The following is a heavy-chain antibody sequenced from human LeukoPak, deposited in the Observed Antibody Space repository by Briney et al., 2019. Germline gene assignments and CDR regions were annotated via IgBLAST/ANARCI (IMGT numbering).Heavy chain of an antibody. CDR2: IDREGDTK. CDR3: ARGPTTYGGNSVHWYFDL. V-gene: IGHV3-74*01. CDR1: GFTLSNYW. J-gene: IGHJ2*01. Sequence: GGSLRLSCAASGFTLSNYWMHWVRQAPGKGLMWVSRIDREGDTKNYVDSVKGRFTISRDNAKNSLYLQMNSLRAEDTAVYYCARGPTTYGGNSVHWYFDLWGRGTLVTVSS. D-gene: IGHD4-23*01.